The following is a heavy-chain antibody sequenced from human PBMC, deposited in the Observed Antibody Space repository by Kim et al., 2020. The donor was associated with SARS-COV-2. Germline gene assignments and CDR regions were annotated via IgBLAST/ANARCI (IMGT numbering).Heavy chain of an antibody. CDR1: GFTFSTYA. CDR3: GKRVDRGFD. V-gene: IGHV3-23*01. CDR2: IGGSGGDT. J-gene: IGHJ4*01. Sequence: GGSLRLSCTASGFTFSTYAMSWVRQAPGKGLEWVSIIGGSGGDTYYAYAVSGLCTITSDNTKTLLDVQMNRLGAETTAVYCGGKRVDRGFD.